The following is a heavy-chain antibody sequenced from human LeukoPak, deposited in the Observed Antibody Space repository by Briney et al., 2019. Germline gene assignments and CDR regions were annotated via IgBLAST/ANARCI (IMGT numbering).Heavy chain of an antibody. CDR1: GGSISSCDYY. Sequence: SQTLSLTCTVSGGSISSCDYYWSWIRQPPGKGLEWIGYIYYSASTYSNPSLKSRVTISVDTSKNQFSLKLSSVPAADTAVYYCARARRVSSLECLPYGRPYYFDYWGQGTLVTVSS. V-gene: IGHV4-30-4*01. D-gene: IGHD3-3*01. J-gene: IGHJ4*02. CDR3: ARARRVSSLECLPYGRPYYFDY. CDR2: IYYSAST.